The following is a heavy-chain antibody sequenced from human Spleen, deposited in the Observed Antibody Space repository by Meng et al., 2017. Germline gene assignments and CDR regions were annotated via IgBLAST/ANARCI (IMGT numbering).Heavy chain of an antibody. Sequence: ASVKVSCKASGYTFSSHGIIWVRQAPGQGFEWMGWISAYNGNTYYAQNFKDRVTMTTDTSTSTAYMELTSLKSDDTAVYYCARQLGHYDSSGSFYYGGAVDFWGQGTLVTVSS. CDR2: ISAYNGNT. J-gene: IGHJ4*02. D-gene: IGHD3-22*01. V-gene: IGHV1-18*04. CDR3: ARQLGHYDSSGSFYYGGAVDF. CDR1: GYTFSSHG.